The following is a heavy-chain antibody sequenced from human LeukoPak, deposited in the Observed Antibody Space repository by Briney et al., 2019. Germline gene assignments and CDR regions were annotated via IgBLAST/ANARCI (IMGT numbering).Heavy chain of an antibody. Sequence: SVKVSCEASGGTFSSYAISWVRQAPGQGLEWMGRIIPILGIANYAQKFQGRVTITADKSTSTAYMELSSLRSEDTAVYYCARDRNYYDSSGYYPHYGMDVWGQGTTVTVSS. V-gene: IGHV1-69*04. J-gene: IGHJ6*02. CDR3: ARDRNYYDSSGYYPHYGMDV. CDR2: IIPILGIA. D-gene: IGHD3-22*01. CDR1: GGTFSSYA.